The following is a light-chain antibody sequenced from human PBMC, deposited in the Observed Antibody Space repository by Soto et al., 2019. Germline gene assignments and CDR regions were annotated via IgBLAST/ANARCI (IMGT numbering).Light chain of an antibody. CDR2: EVS. V-gene: IGKV2D-29*01. Sequence: DIVMTQTPLSLSVTPGEPASIFCKSSQSLLGSDGKTYLSWXXQKXGHRPXLLIFEVSNHFSGVSDRFSSSGSGTDFTLKISRVEAEDVGVYYCMQRRQPPINSAQGTPLEI. CDR1: QSLLGSDGKTY. CDR3: MQRRQPPIN. J-gene: IGKJ5*01.